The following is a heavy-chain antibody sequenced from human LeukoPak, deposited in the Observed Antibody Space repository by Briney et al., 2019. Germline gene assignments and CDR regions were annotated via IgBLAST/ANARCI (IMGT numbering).Heavy chain of an antibody. CDR2: IRSSGSGT. CDR1: GFTFNNFG. CDR3: ARVSYYDSSGYYDY. D-gene: IGHD3-22*01. J-gene: IGHJ4*02. Sequence: GGSLRLSCAASGFTFNNFGMHWVRQAPGKGLEWVSYIRSSGSGTDYTGSVKGRFTISRDNAKNSLYLQMNSLRAEDTAVYYCARVSYYDSSGYYDYWGQGTLVTVSS. V-gene: IGHV3-48*04.